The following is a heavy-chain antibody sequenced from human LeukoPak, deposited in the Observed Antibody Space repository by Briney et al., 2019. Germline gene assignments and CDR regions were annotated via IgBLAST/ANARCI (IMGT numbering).Heavy chain of an antibody. V-gene: IGHV3-73*01. J-gene: IGHJ3*02. CDR1: GFTLSDSG. CDR3: TRLLEMPTVTESFDI. CDR2: IRSRGNNYAT. D-gene: IGHD5-24*01. Sequence: GRSLRLSCAASGFTLSDSGIHWVRQASGKGLQWVGRIRSRGNNYATAYAASVKGRFTISSDDSENTAYLQMNSMKNEDSAVYFCTRLLEMPTVTESFDIWGRGTMITVSS.